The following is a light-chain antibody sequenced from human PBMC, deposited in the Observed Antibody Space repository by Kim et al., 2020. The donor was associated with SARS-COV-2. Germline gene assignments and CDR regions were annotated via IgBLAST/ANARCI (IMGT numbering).Light chain of an antibody. CDR3: QQYGSSPRAYT. Sequence: EIVLTQSPGTLSLSPGERATLSCRASQSVSSSYLAWYQQKPGLAPRLLIYGASSRATGIPDRFSGSGSGTDFTLTISRLEPEDFAVYYCQQYGSSPRAYTFGQGTKLEI. V-gene: IGKV3-20*01. CDR1: QSVSSSY. CDR2: GAS. J-gene: IGKJ2*01.